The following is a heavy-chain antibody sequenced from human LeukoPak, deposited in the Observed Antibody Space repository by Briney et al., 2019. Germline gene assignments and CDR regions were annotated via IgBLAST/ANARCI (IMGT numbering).Heavy chain of an antibody. Sequence: PGGSLRLSCEGSGFSFSSYWMTWVRQSPGKGLEWVANIKQDGSEKYYVDSVKGRFTISRDNAKNSLYLQMNSLRAEDTAVYYCAGRLLWFGELVPWGQGTLVTVSS. CDR1: GFSFSSYW. CDR3: AGRLLWFGELVP. CDR2: IKQDGSEK. V-gene: IGHV3-7*01. D-gene: IGHD3-10*01. J-gene: IGHJ5*02.